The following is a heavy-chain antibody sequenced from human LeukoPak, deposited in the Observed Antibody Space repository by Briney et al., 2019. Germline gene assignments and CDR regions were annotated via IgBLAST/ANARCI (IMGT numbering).Heavy chain of an antibody. CDR1: GFTFSNYN. CDR2: ITSSGTYI. Sequence: GGSLRLSCAASGFTFSNYNRNWVRQAPGKAMEWVSSITSSGTYIFYADSVKGRFTISRDNAKNSLYLQMDSLGPEDTAVYYCARDPYSGNYGNDYYYYMDVWGKGTTVTISS. V-gene: IGHV3-21*01. J-gene: IGHJ6*03. CDR3: ARDPYSGNYGNDYYYYMDV. D-gene: IGHD1-26*01.